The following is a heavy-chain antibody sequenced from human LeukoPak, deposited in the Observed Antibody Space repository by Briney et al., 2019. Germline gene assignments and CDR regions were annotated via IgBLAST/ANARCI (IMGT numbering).Heavy chain of an antibody. CDR2: IYSGGST. Sequence: GGSLRLSCAASGFAFSSYWMTWVRQAPGKGLEWVSVIYSGGSTYYADSVKGRFTISRDNSKNTLYLQMNSLRAEDTAVYYCASQTAYWGQGTLVTVSS. V-gene: IGHV3-66*02. CDR3: ASQTAY. CDR1: GFAFSSYW. J-gene: IGHJ4*02.